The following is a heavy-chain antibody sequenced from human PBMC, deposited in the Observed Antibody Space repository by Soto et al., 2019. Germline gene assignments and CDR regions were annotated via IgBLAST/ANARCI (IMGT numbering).Heavy chain of an antibody. D-gene: IGHD1-26*01. Sequence: SETLSLTCTVSGTSISSSDYYWGWIRQPPGKGLEWITSIYYTGMTYYNPSLKSRVTISVDRSKNQFSLRLSSVTAADTAVYYCARGWWEREGYVMDVWGQGTTVTVSS. CDR2: IYYTGMT. J-gene: IGHJ6*02. V-gene: IGHV4-39*01. CDR3: ARGWWEREGYVMDV. CDR1: GTSISSSDYY.